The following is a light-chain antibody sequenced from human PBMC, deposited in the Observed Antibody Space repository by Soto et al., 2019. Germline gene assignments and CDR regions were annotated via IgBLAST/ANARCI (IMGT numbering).Light chain of an antibody. J-gene: IGLJ2*01. Sequence: QLVLTQSPSASASLGASVKLTCTLSSGHSNYAIAWHQQQPEKGPRYLMKLNSDGSHSKGDGIPDSFSGSSSGAERYLTTSSLQSEDEADYYCQTWGTGIVVFGGGTKLTVL. V-gene: IGLV4-69*01. CDR2: LNSDGSH. CDR1: SGHSNYA. CDR3: QTWGTGIVV.